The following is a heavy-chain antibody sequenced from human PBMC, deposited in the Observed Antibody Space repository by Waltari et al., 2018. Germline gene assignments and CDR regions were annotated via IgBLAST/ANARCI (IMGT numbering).Heavy chain of an antibody. CDR2: IIPIFGTA. D-gene: IGHD3-22*01. V-gene: IGHV1-69*01. CDR3: ASDSSGYPNYYYYGMDV. CDR1: GGTFSSSA. J-gene: IGHJ6*02. Sequence: QVQLVQSGAEVKKPGSSVKVSCKASGGTFSSSAISWVRQAPGQGLEWMGGIIPIFGTANYAQKFQGRVTITADESTSTAYMERSSLRSEDTAVYYCASDSSGYPNYYYYGMDVWGQGTTVTVSS.